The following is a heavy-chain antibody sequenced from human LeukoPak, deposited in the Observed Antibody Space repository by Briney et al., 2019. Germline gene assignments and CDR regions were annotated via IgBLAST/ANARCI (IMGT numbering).Heavy chain of an antibody. CDR2: ISGSGGST. J-gene: IGHJ5*02. D-gene: IGHD6-19*01. Sequence: GVSQRLPCAASIFPHSRYAMLGARRSPGKALEWVTAISGSGGSTYYAESVKGLSTSSRDNSQNTRYLQMNRLRGEDTGVYFCAKDSPPGYSRGWYWFDPWGQGTPVTASS. CDR1: IFPHSRYA. CDR3: AKDSPPGYSRGWYWFDP. V-gene: IGHV3-23*01.